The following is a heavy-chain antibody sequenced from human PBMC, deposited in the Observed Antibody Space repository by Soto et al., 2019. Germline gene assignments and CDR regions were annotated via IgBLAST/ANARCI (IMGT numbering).Heavy chain of an antibody. CDR3: ARGGLGNYYNDY. CDR2: IKGDGTFT. D-gene: IGHD3-10*01. V-gene: IGHV3-74*01. Sequence: EVQLVESGGGLVQPGGSLRLSCAASGFTFSRDWMHWVRQSPGKGLVWVSRIKGDGTFTNYADSVKGRFTTSRDNAKNTVYLQLNSLTTEDTAVYYCARGGLGNYYNDYWGQGTLVTVSS. CDR1: GFTFSRDW. J-gene: IGHJ4*02.